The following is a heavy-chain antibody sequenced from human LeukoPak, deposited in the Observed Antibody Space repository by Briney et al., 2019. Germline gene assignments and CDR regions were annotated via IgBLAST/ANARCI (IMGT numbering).Heavy chain of an antibody. CDR3: AKDSGYDYYFDY. D-gene: IGHD3-22*01. CDR2: ITSTGGST. Sequence: GGSLRLSCAASGFTFSSYGMSWVRQAPGKGLEWVSTITSTGGSTYYTDSVKGRFTISRDNAKNSLYLQMNSLRAEDTALYYCAKDSGYDYYFDYWGQGTLVTVSS. V-gene: IGHV3-23*01. CDR1: GFTFSSYG. J-gene: IGHJ4*02.